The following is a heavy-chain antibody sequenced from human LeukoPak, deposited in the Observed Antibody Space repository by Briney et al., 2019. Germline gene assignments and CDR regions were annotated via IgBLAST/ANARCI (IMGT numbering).Heavy chain of an antibody. J-gene: IGHJ4*02. CDR1: GFTFSSYG. CDR2: ISYDGSNK. CDR3: APRSSDYVDY. D-gene: IGHD3-16*02. V-gene: IGHV3-30*03. Sequence: PGRSLRLSCAASGFTFSSYGMHWVRQAPGKGLEWVAVISYDGSNKYYADSVKGRFTISRDNSKNTLYLQMNSLRAEDTAVYYCAPRSSDYVDYWGQGTLVTVSS.